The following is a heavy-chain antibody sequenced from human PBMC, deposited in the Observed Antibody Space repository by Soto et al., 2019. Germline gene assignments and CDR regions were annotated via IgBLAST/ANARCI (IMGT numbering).Heavy chain of an antibody. CDR2: ISSSSTYT. CDR1: GFTFSDYY. D-gene: IGHD4-17*01. J-gene: IGHJ4*02. Sequence: GGSLRLSCAASGFTFSDYYMSWIRQAPGKGLEYISYISSSSTYTNYADSVKGRFTISRDNAKNSLYLQMNSLRAEDTAVYYCARDIGGQPTVESDYWGQGTLVTVSS. CDR3: ARDIGGQPTVESDY. V-gene: IGHV3-11*05.